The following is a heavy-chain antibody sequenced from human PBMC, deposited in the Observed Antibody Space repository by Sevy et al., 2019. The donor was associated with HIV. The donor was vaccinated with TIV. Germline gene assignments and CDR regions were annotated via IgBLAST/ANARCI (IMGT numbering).Heavy chain of an antibody. V-gene: IGHV3-30*18. D-gene: IGHD3-3*01. CDR2: ISYDGSNK. Sequence: GGSLRLSCAASGFTFSSYDMHWVRQAPGKGLECVAVISYDGSNKYYADSVKGRFTISRDNSKNTLFLHMNSLGAEDTGVYYCAKGGKNFWASEDYYYVMDVWGPGTTVTVSS. CDR1: GFTFSSYD. J-gene: IGHJ6*02. CDR3: AKGGKNFWASEDYYYVMDV.